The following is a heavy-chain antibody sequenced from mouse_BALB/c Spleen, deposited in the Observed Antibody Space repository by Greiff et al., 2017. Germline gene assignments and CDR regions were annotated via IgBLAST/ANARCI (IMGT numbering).Heavy chain of an antibody. CDR1: GYSITSDYA. Sequence: EVKLMESGPGLVKPSQSLSLTCTVTGYSITSDYAWNWIRQFPGNKLEWMGYISYSGSTSYNPSLKSRISITRDTSKNQFFLQLNSVTTEDTATYYCARWGNYDAMDYWGQGTSVTVSS. CDR3: ARWGNYDAMDY. CDR2: ISYSGST. J-gene: IGHJ4*01. V-gene: IGHV3-2*02.